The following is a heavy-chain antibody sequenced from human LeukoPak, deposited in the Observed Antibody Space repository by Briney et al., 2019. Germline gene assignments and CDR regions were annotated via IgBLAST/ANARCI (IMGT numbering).Heavy chain of an antibody. CDR3: ARDTYGDGIDY. D-gene: IGHD4-17*01. V-gene: IGHV1-69*05. Sequence: GASVEVSCKASGGTFSSYAISWVRQAPGQGLEWMGGIIPIFGTANYAQKFQGRVTITTDESTSTAYMELSSLRSEDTAVYYCARDTYGDGIDYWGQGTLVTVSS. CDR1: GGTFSSYA. J-gene: IGHJ4*02. CDR2: IIPIFGTA.